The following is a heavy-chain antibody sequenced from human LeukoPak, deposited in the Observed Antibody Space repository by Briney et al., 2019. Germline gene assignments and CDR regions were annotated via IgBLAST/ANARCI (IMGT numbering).Heavy chain of an antibody. D-gene: IGHD7-27*01. Sequence: SQTLSLTCAVSGGSISSGSYSWSWIRQPPGKGLEWIGYIYPRGSTYYNPSLKSRVILSLDKSANQFSLNLSSVTAADTAVYYCARFSPRAMGNYLDLWGQGTLVTVSS. CDR3: ARFSPRAMGNYLDL. V-gene: IGHV4-30-2*01. CDR2: IYPRGST. CDR1: GGSISSGSYS. J-gene: IGHJ4*02.